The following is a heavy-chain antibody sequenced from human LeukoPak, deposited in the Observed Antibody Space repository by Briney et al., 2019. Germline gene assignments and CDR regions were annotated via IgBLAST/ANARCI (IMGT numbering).Heavy chain of an antibody. V-gene: IGHV4-59*01. Sequence: SETLSLTCTVPGGSISSYYWSWIRQPPGKGLEWIGYIYYSGSTNYNPSLKSRVTISVDTSKNQFSLKLSSVTAADTAVYYCARSSVKLRRFDPWGQGTLVTVSS. D-gene: IGHD1-1*01. CDR1: GGSISSYY. CDR2: IYYSGST. J-gene: IGHJ5*02. CDR3: ARSSVKLRRFDP.